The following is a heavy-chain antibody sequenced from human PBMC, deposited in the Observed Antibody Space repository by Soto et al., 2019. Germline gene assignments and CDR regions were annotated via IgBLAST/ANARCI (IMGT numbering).Heavy chain of an antibody. CDR2: IRSKANSYAT. Sequence: EVQLVESGGGLVQPGGSLKLSCAASGFTFSGSAMHWVRQASGKGLEWVGRIRSKANSYATAYAASVKGRFTISRDDSKNTAYLQMNSLKTEDTAVYYCTRGNWFAPWGQGTLVTVSS. CDR1: GFTFSGSA. J-gene: IGHJ5*02. CDR3: TRGNWFAP. V-gene: IGHV3-73*02.